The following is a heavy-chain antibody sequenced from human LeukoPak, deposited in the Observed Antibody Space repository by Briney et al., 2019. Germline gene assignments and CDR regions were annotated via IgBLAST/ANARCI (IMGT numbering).Heavy chain of an antibody. CDR3: ASFDCSSTTCGY. J-gene: IGHJ4*02. Sequence: GGSLRLSCGASGFTFSANALSWVRQAPGKGLEWVSTIYDGGSNTNYADSVKGRFTISRDNAKNSLYLQMDSLRAEDTAVYYCASFDCSSTTCGYWGQGTLVTVSS. CDR1: GFTFSANA. V-gene: IGHV3-23*01. CDR2: IYDGGSNT. D-gene: IGHD2-2*01.